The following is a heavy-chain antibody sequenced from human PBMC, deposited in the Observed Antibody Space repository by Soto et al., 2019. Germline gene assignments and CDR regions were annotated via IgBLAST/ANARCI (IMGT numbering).Heavy chain of an antibody. V-gene: IGHV1-2*04. J-gene: IGHJ4*02. D-gene: IGHD3-10*01. CDR3: ARDASGDEAPMDY. CDR1: GYTFTGYY. CDR2: INPNSGGT. Sequence: ASVKVSCKASGYTFTGYYMHWVRQAPGQGLEWMGWINPNSGGTNYAQKFQGWVTMTRDTSISTAYMELSRLRSDDTAVYYCARDASGDEAPMDYWGQGNLVTVSS.